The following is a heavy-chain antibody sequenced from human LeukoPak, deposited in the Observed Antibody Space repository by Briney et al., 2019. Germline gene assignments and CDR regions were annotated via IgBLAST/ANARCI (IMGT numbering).Heavy chain of an antibody. CDR1: GDSISSSFYY. CDR3: AREPFLEWLSPYYYMDV. CDR2: IYYGGGT. Sequence: KASETLSLTCTVSGDSISSSFYYWGWIRQPPGKGLEWIGSIYYGGGTHYNPSLKSRVTMSVDTSKNQFSLKLSSVTAADTAVYYCAREPFLEWLSPYYYMDVWGKGTTVTVSS. D-gene: IGHD3-3*01. J-gene: IGHJ6*03. V-gene: IGHV4-39*07.